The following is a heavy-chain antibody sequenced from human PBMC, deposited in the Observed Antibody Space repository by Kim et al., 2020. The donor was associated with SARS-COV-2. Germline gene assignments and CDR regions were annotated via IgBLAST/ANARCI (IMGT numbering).Heavy chain of an antibody. V-gene: IGHV1-3*04. CDR1: GYTFTNYT. CDR3: ARVTVVTSGHPYYFDN. D-gene: IGHD4-4*01. J-gene: IGHJ4*02. Sequence: ASVKVSCKTSGYTFTNYTMHWVRQAPGQRPEWMGWINIGSGKTKYLQKLQGRVAFTRDTSASTAYMELSSLTNEDTAVYFCARVTVVTSGHPYYFDNWGQ. CDR2: INIGSGKT.